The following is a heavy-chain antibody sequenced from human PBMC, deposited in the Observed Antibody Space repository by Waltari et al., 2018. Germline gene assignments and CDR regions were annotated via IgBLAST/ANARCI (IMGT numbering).Heavy chain of an antibody. Sequence: EVQLVESGGGLAQPGGSLRLSCAASGFIFRSYSMHWVRQAPGKGLEWVSYISSSGGTIYDVDSVKGRFTISRDNAKNSLYLQMNSLRTEDTAVYYCARSYAGTHGTGMPFDFWGQGTLVTVSS. CDR3: ARSYAGTHGTGMPFDF. J-gene: IGHJ4*02. CDR1: GFIFRSYS. V-gene: IGHV3-48*04. CDR2: ISSSGGTI. D-gene: IGHD1-1*01.